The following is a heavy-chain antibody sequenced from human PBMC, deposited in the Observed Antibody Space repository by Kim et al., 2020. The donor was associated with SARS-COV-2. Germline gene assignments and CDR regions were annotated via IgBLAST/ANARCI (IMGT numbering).Heavy chain of an antibody. Sequence: GGSLRLSCAASGFTFSSYEMNWVRQAPGKGLEWVSYISSSGSTIYYADSVKGRFTISRDNAKNSLYLQMNSLRAEDTAVYYCARDYYGSGSYFYYYYYGMDVWGQGTTVTVSS. V-gene: IGHV3-48*03. CDR2: ISSSGSTI. CDR3: ARDYYGSGSYFYYYYYGMDV. CDR1: GFTFSSYE. D-gene: IGHD3-10*01. J-gene: IGHJ6*02.